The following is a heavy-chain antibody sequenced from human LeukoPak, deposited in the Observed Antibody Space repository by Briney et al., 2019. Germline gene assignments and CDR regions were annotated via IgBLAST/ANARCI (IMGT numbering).Heavy chain of an antibody. CDR2: IYYSGST. V-gene: IGHV4-39*07. D-gene: IGHD4-17*01. CDR3: ARVGTTVTTFFDY. Sequence: PSETLSLTCTVSGGSITSYYWGWIRQPPGKGLEWIGSIYYSGSTYYNPSLKSRVTISVDTSKNQFSLKLSSVTAADTAVYYCARVGTTVTTFFDYWGQGTLVTVSS. J-gene: IGHJ4*02. CDR1: GGSITSYY.